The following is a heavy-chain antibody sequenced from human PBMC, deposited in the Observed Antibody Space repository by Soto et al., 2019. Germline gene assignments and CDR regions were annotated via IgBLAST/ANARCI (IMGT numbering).Heavy chain of an antibody. Sequence: GGSLRLSCAASGFTFSSYWMSWVRQAPGKGLEWVANIKQDGSEKYYVDSVKGRFTISRDNAKNSLYLQMNSLRAEDTPVYYCARHSNYVPYYYYGMDVWGQGTTVTVSS. CDR1: GFTFSSYW. D-gene: IGHD1-7*01. CDR3: ARHSNYVPYYYYGMDV. V-gene: IGHV3-7*03. J-gene: IGHJ6*02. CDR2: IKQDGSEK.